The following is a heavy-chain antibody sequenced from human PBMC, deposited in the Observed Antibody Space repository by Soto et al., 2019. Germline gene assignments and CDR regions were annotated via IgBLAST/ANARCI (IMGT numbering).Heavy chain of an antibody. CDR3: ARGQEVGAHFFDS. CDR2: IGTAGDT. D-gene: IGHD2-15*01. V-gene: IGHV3-13*01. CDR1: GFTFSGFD. Sequence: GGSLRLSCEASGFTFSGFDMHWVRQPTGKGLEWVSTIGTAGDTYYAVSVKGRFTISRDNAKNSLSLQMNSLRAGDTAVYFCARGQEVGAHFFDSWGQGAQVTVSS. J-gene: IGHJ4*02.